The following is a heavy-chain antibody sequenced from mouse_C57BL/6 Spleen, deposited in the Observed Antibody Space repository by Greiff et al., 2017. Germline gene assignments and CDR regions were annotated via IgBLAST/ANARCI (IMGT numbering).Heavy chain of an antibody. J-gene: IGHJ3*01. CDR2: SYWDDDK. V-gene: IGHV8-12*01. CDR3: ARNGDLRGFAY. Sequence: QVTLKLSGPGLLQSSQSLSLTCSSSGYSLSTSGMGVSWIRQPAGNGLEWLAHSYWDDDKRYNPFLKSRLTISKDTSRTQVFLKITSVDTADTATYYCARNGDLRGFAYWGQGTLVTVSA. D-gene: IGHD3-3*01. CDR1: GYSLSTSGMG.